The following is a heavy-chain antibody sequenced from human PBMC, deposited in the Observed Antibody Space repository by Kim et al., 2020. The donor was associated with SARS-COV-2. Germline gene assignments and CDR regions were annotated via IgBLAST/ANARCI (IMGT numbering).Heavy chain of an antibody. D-gene: IGHD3-10*01. CDR2: INHSGST. Sequence: SETLSLTCAVYGGSFSGYYWSWIRQPPGKGLEWIGEINHSGSTNYNPSLKSRVTISVDTSKNQFSLKLSSVTAADTAVYYCARYSGETYYYGTEGYYFDYWGQGTLVTVSS. J-gene: IGHJ4*02. CDR3: ARYSGETYYYGTEGYYFDY. V-gene: IGHV4-34*01. CDR1: GGSFSGYY.